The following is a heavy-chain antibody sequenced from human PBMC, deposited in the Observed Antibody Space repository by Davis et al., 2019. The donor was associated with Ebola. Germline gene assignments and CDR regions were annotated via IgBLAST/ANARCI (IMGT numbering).Heavy chain of an antibody. CDR1: GFIFSGSG. Sequence: GGSLRLSCAASGFIFSGSGMHWVRQAPGKGLEWVAGISYDGSNKYYADSVKGRFTISRDNSKNTLYLQMNSLRAEDTAVYYCAKGRYYYDSSGYYPDYWGQGTLVTVSS. CDR2: ISYDGSNK. J-gene: IGHJ4*02. CDR3: AKGRYYYDSSGYYPDY. D-gene: IGHD3-22*01. V-gene: IGHV3-30*18.